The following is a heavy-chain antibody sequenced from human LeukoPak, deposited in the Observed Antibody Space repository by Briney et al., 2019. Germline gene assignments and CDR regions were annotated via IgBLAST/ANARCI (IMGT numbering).Heavy chain of an antibody. D-gene: IGHD3-22*01. J-gene: IGHJ4*02. CDR1: GFTFSSYA. CDR3: AKGGSSGYYPGYYFDY. Sequence: GGSLRLSCAASGFTFSSYAMSWVRQAPGKGLEWVSAISGSGGSTYYADSVKGRFTISRDNSKNTLCLQMNSLRAEDTAVYYCAKGGSSGYYPGYYFDYWGQGTLVTVSS. CDR2: ISGSGGST. V-gene: IGHV3-23*01.